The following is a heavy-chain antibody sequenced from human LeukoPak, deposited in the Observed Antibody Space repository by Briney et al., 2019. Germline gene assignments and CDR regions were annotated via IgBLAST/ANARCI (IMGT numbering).Heavy chain of an antibody. J-gene: IGHJ3*02. CDR2: ISSSSSYI. CDR1: GFTFSSYS. Sequence: PGGSLRLSCAASGFTFSSYSMNWVRQAPGKGLEWFSSISSSSSYIYYADSVKGRFTISRDNAKNSLYLQMNSLRAEDTAVYYCARDRITIFGVVSLGAFDIWGQGTMVTVSS. V-gene: IGHV3-21*01. CDR3: ARDRITIFGVVSLGAFDI. D-gene: IGHD3-3*01.